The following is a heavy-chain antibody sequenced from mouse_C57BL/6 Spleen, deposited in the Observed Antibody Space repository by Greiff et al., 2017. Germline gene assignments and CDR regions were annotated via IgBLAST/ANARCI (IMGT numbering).Heavy chain of an antibody. CDR2: IYPGDGDT. Sequence: QVHVKQSGAELVKPGASVKISCKASGYAFSSYWMNWVKQRPGKGLEWIGQIYPGDGDTNYNGKFKGKATLTADKSSSTAYMQLSSLTSEDSAVYFCSSEATFPFAYWGQGTLVTVSA. CDR1: GYAFSSYW. D-gene: IGHD3-2*02. J-gene: IGHJ3*01. CDR3: SSEATFPFAY. V-gene: IGHV1-80*01.